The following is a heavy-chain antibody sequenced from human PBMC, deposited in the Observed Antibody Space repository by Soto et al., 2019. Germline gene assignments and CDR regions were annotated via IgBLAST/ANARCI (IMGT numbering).Heavy chain of an antibody. CDR3: AKSGRLDS. J-gene: IGHJ4*02. Sequence: ASVKVSCKASGYTFISYPIHWVRQAPGQSLECMGWINPANGDTRYSQKFQGRVTITRDTSATTAYMDLNSLIPDDTAIYYCAKSGRLDSWGQGTPVTVSS. D-gene: IGHD1-26*01. CDR2: INPANGDT. V-gene: IGHV1-3*01. CDR1: GYTFISYP.